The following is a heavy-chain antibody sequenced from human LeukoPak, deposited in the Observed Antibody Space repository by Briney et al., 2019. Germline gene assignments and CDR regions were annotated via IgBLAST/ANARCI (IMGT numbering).Heavy chain of an antibody. Sequence: ASVKVSCKASGYTFTSYGISWVRQAPGQGLEWMGWISAYNGNTNYAQELQGRVTMTTDTSTSTAYMELRSLRSDDTAVYYCARVSRELTSFDYWGQGTLVTVSS. CDR1: GYTFTSYG. J-gene: IGHJ4*02. V-gene: IGHV1-18*01. CDR2: ISAYNGNT. CDR3: ARVSRELTSFDY. D-gene: IGHD1-26*01.